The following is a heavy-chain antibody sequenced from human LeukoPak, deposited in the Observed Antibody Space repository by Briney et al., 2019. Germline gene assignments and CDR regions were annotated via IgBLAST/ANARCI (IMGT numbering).Heavy chain of an antibody. CDR1: GGSFSGYY. V-gene: IGHV4-34*01. D-gene: IGHD5-24*01. CDR2: INPIGST. Sequence: SETLSLTCAVYGGSFSGYYCSWIRQPPGKGLEWIGEINPIGSTKYNPPMNRRVTISTDKANNQCSLKLNSVTAADTAVYYCARGGEMASYFGMDVWGQGTTVTVSS. CDR3: ARGGEMASYFGMDV. J-gene: IGHJ6*02.